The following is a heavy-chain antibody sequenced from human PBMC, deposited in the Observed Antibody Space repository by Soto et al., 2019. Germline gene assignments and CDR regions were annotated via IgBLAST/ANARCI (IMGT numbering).Heavy chain of an antibody. D-gene: IGHD1-1*01. V-gene: IGHV3-7*05. CDR3: AKRSNWHFDY. J-gene: IGHJ4*02. Sequence: PGGSLRLSCAASRFTFSSYCMTWVRRAPGKGLEWVANISPDGNEKNYVDSVKGRFTISRDNSKNTLYLQMNGLRAEDTAVYYCAKRSNWHFDYWGQGTLVTVSS. CDR2: ISPDGNEK. CDR1: RFTFSSYC.